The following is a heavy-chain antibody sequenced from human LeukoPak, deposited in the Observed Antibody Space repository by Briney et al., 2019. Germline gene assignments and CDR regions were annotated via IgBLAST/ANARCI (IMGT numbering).Heavy chain of an antibody. V-gene: IGHV4-34*01. CDR1: GGSFSGYY. D-gene: IGHD4-17*01. Sequence: SETLSLTCAVYGGSFSGYYWSWIRQPPGKGLEWIGEINHSGSTNYNPSLKSRVTISVDTSKNQFSLKLSSVTAADTAVYYCASLDYGIDYWGQGTLVTVSS. CDR3: ASLDYGIDY. CDR2: INHSGST. J-gene: IGHJ4*02.